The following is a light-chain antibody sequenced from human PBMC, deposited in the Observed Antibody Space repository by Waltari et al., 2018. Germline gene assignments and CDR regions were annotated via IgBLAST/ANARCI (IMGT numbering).Light chain of an antibody. CDR2: GKN. Sequence: SSELTQDPAVSVALGQTVRITCQGDSLRSYYASWYQQKPGQAPVLVIYGKNNRPSGIPDRFSGSSSGNTASLTITGAQAEDEADYYCTSRDSSGNHYVVFGGGTKLTVL. V-gene: IGLV3-19*01. J-gene: IGLJ2*01. CDR1: SLRSYY. CDR3: TSRDSSGNHYVV.